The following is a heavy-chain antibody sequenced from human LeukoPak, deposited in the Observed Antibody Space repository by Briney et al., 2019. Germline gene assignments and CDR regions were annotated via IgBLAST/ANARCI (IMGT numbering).Heavy chain of an antibody. D-gene: IGHD3-3*01. V-gene: IGHV1-69*13. CDR3: ARQGIRDFWSGYPFYYYYGMDV. J-gene: IGHJ6*02. Sequence: ASVKVSCEASGGTFSSYAISWVRQAPGQGLEWMGGIIPIFGTANYAQKFQGRVTITADESTSTAYMELSSLRSEDTAVYYCARQGIRDFWSGYPFYYYYGMDVWGQGTTVTVSS. CDR2: IIPIFGTA. CDR1: GGTFSSYA.